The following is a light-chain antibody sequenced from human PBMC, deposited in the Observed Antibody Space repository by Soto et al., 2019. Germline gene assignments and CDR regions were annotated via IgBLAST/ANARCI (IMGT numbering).Light chain of an antibody. Sequence: QSALTQPPSASGTPGQRVTISCSGSSSNIGSNYVYWYQQLPGTAPKLLIYRNNQRPSGVPDRFSGSKSGTSASLAISGLRSEDEADYYCAAWDDSLSGHVXGTGTKVTVL. J-gene: IGLJ1*01. CDR2: RNN. V-gene: IGLV1-47*01. CDR3: AAWDDSLSGHV. CDR1: SSNIGSNY.